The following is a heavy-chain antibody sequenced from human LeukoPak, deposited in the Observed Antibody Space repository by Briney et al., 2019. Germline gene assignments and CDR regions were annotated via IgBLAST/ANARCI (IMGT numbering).Heavy chain of an antibody. CDR2: MYHSGSR. CDR1: VYSISSGYY. V-gene: IGHV4-38-2*02. J-gene: IGHJ5*02. CDR3: VRDLYGDYLNWFDP. D-gene: IGHD4-17*01. Sequence: SETLSLTCAVSVYSISSGYYWGWIRQPPGKGLEWIGSMYHSGSRYYNPSLKSRITKSLDTSKNQFSLELSSVTAADTAVYYCVRDLYGDYLNWFDPWGQGTLVTVSS.